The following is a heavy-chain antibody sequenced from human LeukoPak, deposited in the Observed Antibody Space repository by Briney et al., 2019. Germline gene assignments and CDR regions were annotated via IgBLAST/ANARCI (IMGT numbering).Heavy chain of an antibody. D-gene: IGHD6-6*01. Sequence: PGGSLRLSCAASGFTFSSYALSWVRQAPGKGLEWVSVTTTRGGGTYYADSVKGRFTISRDNSKNTLFLQMSSLRVEDTAVYYCAKAHPLVAAPDYWGQGTLVTASS. CDR3: AKAHPLVAAPDY. CDR1: GFTFSSYA. J-gene: IGHJ4*02. CDR2: TTTRGGGT. V-gene: IGHV3-23*01.